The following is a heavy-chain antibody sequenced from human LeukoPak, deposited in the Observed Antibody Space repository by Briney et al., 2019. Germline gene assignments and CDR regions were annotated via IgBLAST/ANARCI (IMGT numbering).Heavy chain of an antibody. Sequence: GGSLRLSCAASGFTFSSYGMHWLRQAPGKGLECVSCVSGSGGRGATYYTDSVKGRFTISRDNAKNTMYLQMNSLSGEDTAIYYCAKDIAASGLPRIFDFWGQGTLVTVSS. CDR1: GFTFSSYG. D-gene: IGHD6-13*01. J-gene: IGHJ4*02. CDR3: AKDIAASGLPRIFDF. V-gene: IGHV3-23*01. CDR2: VSGSGGRGAT.